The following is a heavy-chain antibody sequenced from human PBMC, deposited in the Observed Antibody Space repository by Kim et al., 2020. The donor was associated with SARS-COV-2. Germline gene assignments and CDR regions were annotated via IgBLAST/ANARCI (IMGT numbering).Heavy chain of an antibody. J-gene: IGHJ4*02. V-gene: IGHV4-39*07. Sequence: FNPELKSRVTRPGDTSKNQYSLKLSTVTAANTAVYYCARRYDSRGYKFDYWGQGTLVTVSS. D-gene: IGHD3-22*01. CDR3: ARRYDSRGYKFDY.